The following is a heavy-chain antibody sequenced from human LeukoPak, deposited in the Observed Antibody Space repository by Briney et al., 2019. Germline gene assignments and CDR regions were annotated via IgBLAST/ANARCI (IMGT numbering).Heavy chain of an antibody. CDR1: GFILRSDA. D-gene: IGHD3-3*01. CDR3: AKVWSGYSNSDY. V-gene: IGHV3-48*01. J-gene: IGHJ4*02. CDR2: IHVSSGTT. Sequence: GGSLRLSCAASGFILRSDAMTWVRQAPGKGLECISYIHVSSGTTFYADSVKGRFTISTDDVNNSLFLQMNSLRGDDTAVYYCAKVWSGYSNSDYWGRGTPVTVSA.